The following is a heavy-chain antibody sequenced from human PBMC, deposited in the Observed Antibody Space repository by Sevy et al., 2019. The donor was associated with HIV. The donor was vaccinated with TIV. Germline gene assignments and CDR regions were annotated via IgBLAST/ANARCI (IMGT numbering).Heavy chain of an antibody. D-gene: IGHD1-1*01. CDR3: ALERLSSDVAEYFQN. CDR1: GFTFSSYS. J-gene: IGHJ1*01. Sequence: GGSLRLSCATSGFTFSSYSMHWVRQAPGKGLEWVATISYDGSNKHYADSVKGRFTISRDNFKNSLSLQMNSLRAEDTAMYYCALERLSSDVAEYFQNWGQGTLVIVSS. CDR2: ISYDGSNK. V-gene: IGHV3-30-3*01.